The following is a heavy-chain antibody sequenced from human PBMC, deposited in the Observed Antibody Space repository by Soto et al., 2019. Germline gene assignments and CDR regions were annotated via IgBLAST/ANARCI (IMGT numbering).Heavy chain of an antibody. CDR1: GFTFVDYA. CDR3: AKGSGDDWGYYFDY. V-gene: IGHV3-9*01. J-gene: IGHJ4*02. CDR2: ISWNSGSI. D-gene: IGHD5-12*01. Sequence: EVQLVESGGGLVQPGRSLRLSCAASGFTFVDYAMHWVRQAPGHGLEWVSGISWNSGSIGYADSVKGRFTISRDNAKNSLYLQMNSLRAEDTALYYCAKGSGDDWGYYFDYWGQGTLVTVSS.